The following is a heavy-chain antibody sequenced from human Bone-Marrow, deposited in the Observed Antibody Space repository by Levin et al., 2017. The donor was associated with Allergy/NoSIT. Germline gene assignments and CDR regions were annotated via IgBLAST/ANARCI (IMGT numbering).Heavy chain of an antibody. CDR2: IYSGGSM. J-gene: IGHJ4*02. CDR3: ATSPNLGY. Sequence: GGSLRLSCAASGFTVGNNYMRWIRQAPGQGLDWVSLIYSGGSMYYADSVKGRFTISRDGSKNTLYLQMNNLRAEDTAGYYCATSPNLGYWGQGTLVTVSS. CDR1: GFTVGNNY. V-gene: IGHV3-53*01.